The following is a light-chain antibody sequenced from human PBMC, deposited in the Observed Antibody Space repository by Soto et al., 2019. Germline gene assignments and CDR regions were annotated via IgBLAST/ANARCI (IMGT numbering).Light chain of an antibody. V-gene: IGLV1-51*01. CDR3: GTWDSSLSACV. Sequence: QSVLTQPPSVYAAPGQTGPLSFSGSSSNIGINYVSWDQQLPVTAPKLLIYDTNKRPSGIPCRFAGSKSGTSGTLGITGLQTGDEADYYCGTWDSSLSACVFVTGTKLTVL. J-gene: IGLJ1*01. CDR2: DTN. CDR1: SSNIGINY.